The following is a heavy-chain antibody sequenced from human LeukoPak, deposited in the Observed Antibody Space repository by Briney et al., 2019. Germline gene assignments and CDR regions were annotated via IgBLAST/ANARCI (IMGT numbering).Heavy chain of an antibody. CDR1: GGSFSGYY. V-gene: IGHV3-53*01. Sequence: ETLSLTCAVYGGSFSGYYWSWVRQAPGKGLEWVSTIYSGGNTYYADSVKGRFTISRDNSKNTLYLQMNSLRAEDTAVYYCARASSGSYDYWGQGALVTVSS. J-gene: IGHJ4*02. D-gene: IGHD1-26*01. CDR3: ARASSGSYDY. CDR2: IYSGGNT.